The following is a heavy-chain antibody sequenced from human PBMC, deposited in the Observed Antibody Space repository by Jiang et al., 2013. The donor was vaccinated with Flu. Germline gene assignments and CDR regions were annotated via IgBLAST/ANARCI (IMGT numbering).Heavy chain of an antibody. Sequence: SYAISWVRQAPGQGLEWMGGIIPIFGTANYAQKFQGRVTITADESTSTAYMELSGLRSEDTAVYYCAREWGYDSSGYYLYYFDYWGQGTLVTVSS. CDR3: AREWGYDSSGYYLYYFDY. CDR2: IIPIFGTA. J-gene: IGHJ4*02. D-gene: IGHD3-22*01. CDR1: SYA. V-gene: IGHV1-69*01.